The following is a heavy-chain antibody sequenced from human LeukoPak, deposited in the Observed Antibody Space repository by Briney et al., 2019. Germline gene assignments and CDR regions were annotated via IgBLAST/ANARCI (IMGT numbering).Heavy chain of an antibody. CDR2: ISSRSTYI. CDR1: GFTFSNYS. CDR3: AKSTRAVMAMMDV. Sequence: GGSLRLSCAASGFTFSNYSMNWVRQAPGKGLEWVSSISSRSTYIYHADSVKGRFTISRDNAKNSLFLQMNSLRAEDTAVYFCAKSTRAVMAMMDVWGKGTTVTVSS. D-gene: IGHD3-16*01. J-gene: IGHJ6*04. V-gene: IGHV3-21*01.